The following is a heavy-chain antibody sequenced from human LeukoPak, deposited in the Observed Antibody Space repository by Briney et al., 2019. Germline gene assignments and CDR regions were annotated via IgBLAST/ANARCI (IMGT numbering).Heavy chain of an antibody. V-gene: IGHV1-69*05. J-gene: IGHJ6*03. Sequence: SVKVSCKASGGTFISYAISWVRQAPGQGLEWMGGIIPIFGTANYAQKFQGRVTITTDESTSTDYMELSSLRSEDTAVYYCAREKSGLRLGELSPYYYYYMDVWGKGTTVTVSS. CDR1: GGTFISYA. D-gene: IGHD3-16*02. CDR3: AREKSGLRLGELSPYYYYYMDV. CDR2: IIPIFGTA.